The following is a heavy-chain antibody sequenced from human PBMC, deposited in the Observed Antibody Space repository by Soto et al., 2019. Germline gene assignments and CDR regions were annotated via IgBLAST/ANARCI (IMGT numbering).Heavy chain of an antibody. CDR3: ERGIAAAGTRWFDP. D-gene: IGHD6-13*01. CDR1: CGSISSYY. Sequence: SETLSLTCTVSCGSISSYYWSWIRQPPGKGLEWIGYIYYSGSTNYNPSLKSRVTISVDTSKNQFSLKLSSVTAADTAVYYCERGIAAAGTRWFDPWGQGTLVTVSS. CDR2: IYYSGST. V-gene: IGHV4-59*01. J-gene: IGHJ5*02.